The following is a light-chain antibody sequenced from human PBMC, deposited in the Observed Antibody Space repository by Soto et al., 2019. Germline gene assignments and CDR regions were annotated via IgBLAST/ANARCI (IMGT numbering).Light chain of an antibody. V-gene: IGLV1-40*01. J-gene: IGLJ2*01. CDR1: SSNIGAGYD. CDR3: QSYDRSLSGSV. CDR2: GNS. Sequence: QSVLTQPPSVSGAPGQRVTISCTGSSSNIGAGYDVHWYQQLPGTAPKLLIYGNSNRPSRVPDRFSGSKSATAVSLAINGLQAEDEADYYCQSYDRSLSGSVFGGGTKLTVL.